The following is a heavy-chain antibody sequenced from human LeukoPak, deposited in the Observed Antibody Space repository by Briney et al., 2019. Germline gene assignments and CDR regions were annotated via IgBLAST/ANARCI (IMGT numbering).Heavy chain of an antibody. V-gene: IGHV4-61*01. Sequence: SETLSLTCTVSGGSVSSGSYYWSWIRQPPGKGLEWIGYIYYSGSTNYNPPLKSRVTISVDTSKNQFSLKLSSVTAADTAVYYCARGGLGIGAFDIWGQGTMVTVSS. J-gene: IGHJ3*02. CDR1: GGSVSSGSYY. CDR2: IYYSGST. CDR3: ARGGLGIGAFDI. D-gene: IGHD7-27*01.